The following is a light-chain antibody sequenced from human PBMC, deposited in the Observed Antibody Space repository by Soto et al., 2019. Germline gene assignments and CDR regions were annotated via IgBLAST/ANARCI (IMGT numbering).Light chain of an antibody. CDR1: NTDIGGYNY. Sequence: QSALTQPASVSASLGESITISCTGTNTDIGGYNYVSWYQQHPGKAPKLVIYDVTSRPSGIPNRFSGSKSGFTASLTISGLQAEDDAHYFCSSYRAYRTLEGFGTGTKLTVL. CDR2: DVT. CDR3: SSYRAYRTLEG. V-gene: IGLV2-14*03. J-gene: IGLJ1*01.